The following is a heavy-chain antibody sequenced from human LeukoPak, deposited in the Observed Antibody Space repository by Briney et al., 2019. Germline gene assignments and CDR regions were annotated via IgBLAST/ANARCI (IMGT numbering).Heavy chain of an antibody. CDR2: INNSGSS. Sequence: SETLSLTCAVYGGSFSGYYWSWIRQPPGKGLEWIGEINNSGSSNYNPSLKSRVTISVDTSKNQFSLKLSSVTAADTAVYYCARVPWKIWFGEYFDYWGQGTLVTVSS. CDR3: ARVPWKIWFGEYFDY. CDR1: GGSFSGYY. D-gene: IGHD3-10*01. V-gene: IGHV4-34*01. J-gene: IGHJ4*02.